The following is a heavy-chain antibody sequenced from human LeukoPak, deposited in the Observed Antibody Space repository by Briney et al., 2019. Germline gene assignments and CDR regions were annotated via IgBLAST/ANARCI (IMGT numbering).Heavy chain of an antibody. CDR2: SGTRSGTK. D-gene: IGHD3-16*02. J-gene: IGHJ4*02. CDR3: LLQMTYGELSDPDF. V-gene: IGHV3-21*01. CDR1: GFTFSSSA. Sequence: GGSLRLSCAASGFTFSSSAMHWVRQAPRKGLEWVSSSGTRSGTKYYADSVMGRFTISRDSAMNSMSLQINSLRAEDTAVYYCLLQMTYGELSDPDFRGQGTLVTVSS.